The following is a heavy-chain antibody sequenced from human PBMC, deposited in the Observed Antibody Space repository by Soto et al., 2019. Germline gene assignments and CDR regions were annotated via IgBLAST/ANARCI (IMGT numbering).Heavy chain of an antibody. J-gene: IGHJ2*01. V-gene: IGHV1-18*01. D-gene: IGHD2-15*01. Sequence: ASVKVSCKASGYTFTSYGISLVRQAPGQGLEWMGWISAYNGNTNYAQKLQGRVTMTTDTSTSTAYMELRSLRSDDTAVYYCARPRRYCSGGSCYFYWYFDLWGRGTLVTVSS. CDR2: ISAYNGNT. CDR3: ARPRRYCSGGSCYFYWYFDL. CDR1: GYTFTSYG.